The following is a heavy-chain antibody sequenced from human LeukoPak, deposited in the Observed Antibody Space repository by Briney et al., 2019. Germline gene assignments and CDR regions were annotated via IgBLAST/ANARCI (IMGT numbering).Heavy chain of an antibody. CDR3: ARDRREELLWFGELLNYYYGMDV. J-gene: IGHJ6*02. CDR1: GFTFSSYA. CDR2: ISSSSSDI. V-gene: IGHV3-21*01. D-gene: IGHD3-10*01. Sequence: PGGSLRLSCAASGFTFSSYAMSWVRQAPGKGLEWVSAISSSSSDIYYTDSVKGRFTISRDNANNFLYLQVSSLRAEDTAVYYCARDRREELLWFGELLNYYYGMDVWGQGTTVTVSS.